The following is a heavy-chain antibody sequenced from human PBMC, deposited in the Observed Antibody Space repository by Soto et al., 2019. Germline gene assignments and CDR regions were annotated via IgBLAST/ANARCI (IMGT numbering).Heavy chain of an antibody. J-gene: IGHJ4*02. Sequence: EVQLVESGGGLVKPGGSLRLSCAASGFTFSSYSMNWVRQAPGKGLEWVSSISSSSSYIYYADSVKGRFTISRDNAKNSLYLQMNSLRAEDTAVYYWARDPSYCSGGSCYSADYWGQGTLVTVSS. D-gene: IGHD2-15*01. CDR2: ISSSSSYI. CDR3: ARDPSYCSGGSCYSADY. V-gene: IGHV3-21*01. CDR1: GFTFSSYS.